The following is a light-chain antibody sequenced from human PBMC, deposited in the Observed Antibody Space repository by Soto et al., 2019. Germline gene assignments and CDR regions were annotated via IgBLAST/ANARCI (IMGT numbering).Light chain of an antibody. J-gene: IGKJ2*01. CDR3: QQYNNWPYT. Sequence: EIVLTQSPGTLSFSPGERSTLSCRSSQSVSSNLAWYQQKPGQAPRLLIYGASTRATGIPARFSGSGSGTEFTLTISSLQSEDFAVYYCQQYNNWPYTFGQGTKVDIK. CDR2: GAS. CDR1: QSVSSN. V-gene: IGKV3-15*01.